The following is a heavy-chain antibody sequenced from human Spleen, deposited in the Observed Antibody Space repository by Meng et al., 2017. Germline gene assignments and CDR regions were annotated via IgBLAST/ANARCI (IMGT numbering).Heavy chain of an antibody. D-gene: IGHD3-3*01. J-gene: IGHJ6*02. Sequence: GESLKISCAASGFTFSSYWMHWVRQAPGKGLVWVSRINSDGSSTSYADSVKGRCTISGDNAKNTLYLQMNSLRDEDTAVYYCARDHPYYDFWSGYYVSGLHYYGYGMDVWGQGTTVTVSS. CDR2: INSDGSST. CDR3: ARDHPYYDFWSGYYVSGLHYYGYGMDV. V-gene: IGHV3-74*01. CDR1: GFTFSSYW.